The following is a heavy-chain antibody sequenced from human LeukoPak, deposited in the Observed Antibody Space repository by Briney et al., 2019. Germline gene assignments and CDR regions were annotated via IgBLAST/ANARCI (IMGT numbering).Heavy chain of an antibody. V-gene: IGHV5-51*01. CDR3: ARVGPAATYYYYGMDV. CDR2: IYPGDSDT. J-gene: IGHJ6*02. Sequence: GESLKISCKGSGYSFSNYWIGWVRQMPGKGLEWMGIIYPGDSDTRYSPSFQGQVTISADKSISTAYLQWSSLKASDTAMYYCARVGPAATYYYYGMDVWGQGTTVTVSS. D-gene: IGHD2-2*01. CDR1: GYSFSNYW.